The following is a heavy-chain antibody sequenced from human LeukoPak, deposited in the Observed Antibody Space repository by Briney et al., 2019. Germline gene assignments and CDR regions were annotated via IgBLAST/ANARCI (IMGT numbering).Heavy chain of an antibody. D-gene: IGHD2-15*01. CDR1: GFTFSSYS. J-gene: IGHJ4*02. V-gene: IGHV3-21*01. CDR2: ISSSSSYI. Sequence: PGGSLRLSCAASGFTFSSYSMNWVRQAPGKGLEWVSSISSSSSYIYYADSVKGRFTISRDNAKNSLYLQMNSLRAEDTSVYYCARLYCSGGSCYPKGGHFDYWGQGTLVTVSS. CDR3: ARLYCSGGSCYPKGGHFDY.